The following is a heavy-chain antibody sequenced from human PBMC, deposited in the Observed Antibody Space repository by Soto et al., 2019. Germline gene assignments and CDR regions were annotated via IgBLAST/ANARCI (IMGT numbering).Heavy chain of an antibody. V-gene: IGHV3-33*01. CDR3: AREKWFGELLGSYYYYGMDV. CDR2: IWYDGSNK. CDR1: GFTFSSYG. Sequence: PGGSLRLSCAASGFTFSSYGMHWVRQAPGKGLEWVAVIWYDGSNKYYADSVKGRFTISRDNSKNTLYLQMNSLRAEDTAVYYCAREKWFGELLGSYYYYGMDVWGQGT. J-gene: IGHJ6*02. D-gene: IGHD3-10*01.